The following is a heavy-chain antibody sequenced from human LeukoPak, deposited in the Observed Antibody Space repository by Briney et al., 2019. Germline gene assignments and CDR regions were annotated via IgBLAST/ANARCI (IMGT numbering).Heavy chain of an antibody. J-gene: IGHJ4*02. CDR3: ARSYGVPLFDY. V-gene: IGHV4-39*01. CDR2: IYYSGST. CDR1: GGSISSSSYY. Sequence: SETLSLTCTVSGGSISSSSYYWGWIRQPPGKGLEWIGSIYYSGSTYYNPSLKSRVTISVDTSKNQFSLKLSSVTAADTAVYYCARSYGVPLFDYWGQGTLVTVSS. D-gene: IGHD4-17*01.